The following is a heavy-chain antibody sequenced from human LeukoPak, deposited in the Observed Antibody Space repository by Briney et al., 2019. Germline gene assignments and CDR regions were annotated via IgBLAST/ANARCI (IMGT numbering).Heavy chain of an antibody. V-gene: IGHV4-34*01. CDR1: GGSFSGHY. J-gene: IGHJ4*02. CDR3: ARGGDGHNHPFDY. Sequence: SETLSLTCAVYGGSFSGHYWSRIRQVPGKGLEWIGEIGHSGSTNYNPSLKSRVDISLDRSTTQFSLKVKSVTDTDTGVYFCARGGDGHNHPFDYWGQGTQVTVSS. D-gene: IGHD5-24*01. CDR2: IGHSGST.